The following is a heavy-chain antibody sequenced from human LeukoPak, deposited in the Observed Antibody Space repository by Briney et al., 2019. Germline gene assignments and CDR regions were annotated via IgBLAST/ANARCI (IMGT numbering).Heavy chain of an antibody. CDR1: GGSISSSSYY. J-gene: IGHJ6*03. V-gene: IGHV4-39*07. Sequence: PSETLSLTCTVSGGSISSSSYYWGWIRQPPGKGLEWIGEINHSGSTNYNPSLKSRVTISVDTSKNQFSLKLSSVTAADTAVYYCARVLRYSNYLRMGREYYYYYMDVWGKGTTVTVSS. CDR3: ARVLRYSNYLRMGREYYYYYMDV. CDR2: INHSGST. D-gene: IGHD4-11*01.